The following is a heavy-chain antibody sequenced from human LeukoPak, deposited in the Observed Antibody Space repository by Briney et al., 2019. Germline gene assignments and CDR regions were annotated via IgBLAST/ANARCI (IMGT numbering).Heavy chain of an antibody. D-gene: IGHD4-11*01. CDR1: GGSISSYY. Sequence: NPSETLSLTCAVSGGSISSYYWSWIRQPAGKGLEWIGRIYTSGSTNYNPSLKSRVTMSVDTSKNQFSLKLSSVTAADTAVYYCARERLFYYSNHLFDYWGQGTLVTVSS. J-gene: IGHJ4*02. CDR2: IYTSGST. CDR3: ARERLFYYSNHLFDY. V-gene: IGHV4-4*07.